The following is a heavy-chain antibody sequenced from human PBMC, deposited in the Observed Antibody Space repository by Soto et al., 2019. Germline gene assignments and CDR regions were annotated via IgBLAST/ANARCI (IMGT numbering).Heavy chain of an antibody. CDR3: ARGPSSSSPHDAFDI. D-gene: IGHD6-6*01. CDR1: GYTFTCYY. CDR2: INPNSGGT. V-gene: IGHV1-2*04. J-gene: IGHJ3*02. Sequence: ASVKVSCKASGYTFTCYYMHWVRQAPGQELEWMGWINPNSGGTNYAQKFQGWVTMTRDTSISTAYMELSRLRSDDTAVYYCARGPSSSSPHDAFDIWGQGTMVTVSS.